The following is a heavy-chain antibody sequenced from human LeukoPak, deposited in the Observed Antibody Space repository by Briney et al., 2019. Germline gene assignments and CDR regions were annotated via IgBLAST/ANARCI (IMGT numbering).Heavy chain of an antibody. D-gene: IGHD3-3*02. V-gene: IGHV3-53*01. J-gene: IGHJ2*01. CDR2: IYSGATT. Sequence: GGSLGLSCAASGFTVITNYMNWVRQAPGKGLEWVSIIYSGATTYYADSVKGRFTISRDTSKNTVSLQMNSLRAEDTAVYFCARVGDHFHWNLDLWGRGTLATVSS. CDR1: GFTVITNY. CDR3: ARVGDHFHWNLDL.